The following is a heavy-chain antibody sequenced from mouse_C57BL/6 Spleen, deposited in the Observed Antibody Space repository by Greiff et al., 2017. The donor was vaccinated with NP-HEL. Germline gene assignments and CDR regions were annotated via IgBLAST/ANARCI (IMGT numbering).Heavy chain of an antibody. CDR2: IYPGDGDT. CDR3: AREGFTTVVPFAY. J-gene: IGHJ3*01. V-gene: IGHV1-82*01. CDR1: GYAFSSSW. D-gene: IGHD1-1*01. Sequence: QVQLKESGPELVKPGASVKISCKASGYAFSSSWMNWVKQRPGKGLEWIGRIYPGDGDTNYNGKFKGKATLTADKSSSTAYMQLSSLTSEDSAVYFCAREGFTTVVPFAYWGQGTLVTVSA.